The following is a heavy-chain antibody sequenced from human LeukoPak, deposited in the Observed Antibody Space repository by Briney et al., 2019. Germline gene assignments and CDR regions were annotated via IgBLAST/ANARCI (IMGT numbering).Heavy chain of an antibody. V-gene: IGHV3-23*01. Sequence: GGSLRLSCAASGFIFSDYYMSWIRQAPGKGLEWVSAISGSGGSTYYADSVKGRSTISRDNSKNTLYLQMNSLRAEDTAVYYCAKDRGTTFGDPWGQGTLVTVSS. J-gene: IGHJ5*02. CDR1: GFIFSDYY. D-gene: IGHD3-10*01. CDR3: AKDRGTTFGDP. CDR2: ISGSGGST.